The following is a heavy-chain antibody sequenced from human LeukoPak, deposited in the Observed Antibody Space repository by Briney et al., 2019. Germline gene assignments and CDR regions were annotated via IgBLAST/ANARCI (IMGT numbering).Heavy chain of an antibody. D-gene: IGHD2-2*01. Sequence: LETLSLPCTVSGGSISNWYWSWFRQPAGKGLEWLGRIYSSGSTIYNPSLKSRVTMSVDTSTNQISLRLTSVTAADTAMYYCARKLASSTLKAGAFDIWGQGTMVTVSS. J-gene: IGHJ3*02. V-gene: IGHV4-4*07. CDR3: ARKLASSTLKAGAFDI. CDR2: IYSSGST. CDR1: GGSISNWY.